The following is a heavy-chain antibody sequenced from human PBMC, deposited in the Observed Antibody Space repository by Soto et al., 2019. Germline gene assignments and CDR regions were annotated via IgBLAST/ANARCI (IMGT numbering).Heavy chain of an antibody. D-gene: IGHD3-10*01. CDR1: GGSISSYY. Sequence: LSLTCTVSGGSISSYYWSWIRQPPGKGLEWIGYIYYSGSTNYNPSLKSRVTISVDTSKNQFSLNLSSVTAADTAVYYCARGPRGYVYYHGMDVWGQGT. CDR2: IYYSGST. V-gene: IGHV4-59*12. CDR3: ARGPRGYVYYHGMDV. J-gene: IGHJ6*02.